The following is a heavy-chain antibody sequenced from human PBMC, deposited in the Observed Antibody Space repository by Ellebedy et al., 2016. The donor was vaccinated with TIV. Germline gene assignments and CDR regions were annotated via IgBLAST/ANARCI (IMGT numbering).Heavy chain of an antibody. J-gene: IGHJ6*02. V-gene: IGHV4-34*01. CDR2: INHSGST. CDR1: GGSFSGYY. D-gene: IGHD1-1*01. CDR3: ARRGTGTRRPGMDV. Sequence: SETLSLXXAVYGGSFSGYYWSWIRQPPGKGLEWIGEINHSGSTNYNPSLKSRVTISVDTSKNQFSLKLSSVTAADTAVYYCARRGTGTRRPGMDVWGQGTTVTVSS.